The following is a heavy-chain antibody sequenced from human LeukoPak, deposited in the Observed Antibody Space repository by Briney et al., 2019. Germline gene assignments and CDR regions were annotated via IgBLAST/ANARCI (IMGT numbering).Heavy chain of an antibody. CDR3: ARGGPRPKYYD. CDR2: IYYSGST. V-gene: IGHV4-30-4*01. Sequence: PPETLSLTCTVSGGSISSGDYYWSWIRQPPGKGLEWIGYIYYSGSTYYNPSLKSRVTISVDTSKNQFSLKLSSVTAADTAVYYCARGGPRPKYYDWGQGTLVTVSS. CDR1: GGSISSGDYY. J-gene: IGHJ4*02. D-gene: IGHD3-10*01.